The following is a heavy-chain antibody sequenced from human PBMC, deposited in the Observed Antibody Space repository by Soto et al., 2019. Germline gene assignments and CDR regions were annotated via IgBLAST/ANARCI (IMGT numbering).Heavy chain of an antibody. CDR1: GYTFHDYS. D-gene: IGHD3-22*01. J-gene: IGHJ5*02. CDR2: INPYIAYA. V-gene: IGHV1-18*01. CDR3: ARNSSDLYGWLDH. Sequence: QVQLVQSGAEVREPGASVKVSCKASGYTFHDYSISWVRQAPGQGLEWMGWINPYIAYAQFAQNLRGRVSMTADTSTNTAYMELRNLRSDDTAVYYCARNSSDLYGWLDHWGQGTLVSVSS.